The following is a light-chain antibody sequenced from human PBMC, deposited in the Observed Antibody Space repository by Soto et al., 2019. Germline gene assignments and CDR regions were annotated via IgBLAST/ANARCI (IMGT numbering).Light chain of an antibody. Sequence: QSVLSQPPSASGTPGQRVTISCSGSRSNIGSNTVNWYRQLPGTAPKLLMYSNNQRPSGVSDRFSGSKSGTSASLAVRGLQSEDEADYYCATWDDSLNGHVVFGGGTKLPVL. V-gene: IGLV1-44*01. CDR3: ATWDDSLNGHVV. J-gene: IGLJ2*01. CDR2: SNN. CDR1: RSNIGSNT.